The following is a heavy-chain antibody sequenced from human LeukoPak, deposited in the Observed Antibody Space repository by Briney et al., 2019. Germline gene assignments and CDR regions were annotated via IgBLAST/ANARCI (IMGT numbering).Heavy chain of an antibody. CDR2: VSFGGDLT. Sequence: PERSLRLSCAASGFTFNRYAMHWLRQAPGKGPEWVAFVSFGGDLTFYADSVKGRFTVSRDNSENTVSLQMNSLRAEDTAVYFCARARFDSWGQGTLVTVSS. V-gene: IGHV3-30*01. CDR3: ARARFDS. CDR1: GFTFNRYA. J-gene: IGHJ5*01.